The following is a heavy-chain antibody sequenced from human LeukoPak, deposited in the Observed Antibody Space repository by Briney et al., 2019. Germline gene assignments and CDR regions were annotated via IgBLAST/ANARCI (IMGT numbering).Heavy chain of an antibody. V-gene: IGHV3-7*01. CDR2: IKYDGSEK. J-gene: IGHJ4*02. CDR3: AFNNNFKY. Sequence: GGSLRLSCGGSGLSFSGQWMNWVRQAPGQGLEWVANIKYDGSEKYYVDSVKGRFTIFRDDAKNSLSLQMSNVRAEDTAVYYCAFNNNFKYWGQGTQVTVSS. D-gene: IGHD4-11*01. CDR1: GLSFSGQW.